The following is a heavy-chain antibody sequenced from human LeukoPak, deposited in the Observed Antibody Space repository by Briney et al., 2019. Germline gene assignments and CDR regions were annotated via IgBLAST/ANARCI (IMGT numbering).Heavy chain of an antibody. J-gene: IGHJ4*02. Sequence: RESGPALVKPTQTLTLTCTFSGFSLSTSGMCVSWIRQPPGKALEWLARIDWDDDKYYSTSQKTRLTISKDTSKNQVVLTMTNMDPVDTATYYCARTPYSSLNFDYWGQGTLVTVSS. CDR3: ARTPYSSLNFDY. CDR2: IDWDDDK. D-gene: IGHD6-6*01. CDR1: GFSLSTSGMC. V-gene: IGHV2-70*11.